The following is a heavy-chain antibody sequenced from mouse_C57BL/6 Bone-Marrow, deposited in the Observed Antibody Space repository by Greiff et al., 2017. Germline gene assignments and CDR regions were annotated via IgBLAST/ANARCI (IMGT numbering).Heavy chain of an antibody. CDR1: GFTFSSYA. CDR2: ISDGGSYT. Sequence: EVKLVESGGGLVKPGGSLKLSCAASGFTFSSYAMSWVRQTPEKRLEWVATISDGGSYTYYPDNVKGRFTISRDNAKNNLYLQMSHLKSEDTAMYYCARAFITTVVATYAMDDWGQGTSVTVSS. J-gene: IGHJ4*01. D-gene: IGHD1-1*01. CDR3: ARAFITTVVATYAMDD. V-gene: IGHV5-4*03.